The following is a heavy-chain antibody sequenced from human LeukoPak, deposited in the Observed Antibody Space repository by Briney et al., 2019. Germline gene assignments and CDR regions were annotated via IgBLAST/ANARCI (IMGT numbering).Heavy chain of an antibody. J-gene: IGHJ6*03. CDR3: ARGGYSSSWYTLRYYCYMDV. CDR1: GGSISSYY. CDR2: IYYSGST. Sequence: PSETLSLTCNVSGGSISSYYWSWIRQPPGKGLEWIGYIYYSGSTNYNPSLKSRVTISVDTSKNQFSLKLSSVTAADTAVYYCARGGYSSSWYTLRYYCYMDVWGKGTTVTISS. V-gene: IGHV4-59*01. D-gene: IGHD6-13*01.